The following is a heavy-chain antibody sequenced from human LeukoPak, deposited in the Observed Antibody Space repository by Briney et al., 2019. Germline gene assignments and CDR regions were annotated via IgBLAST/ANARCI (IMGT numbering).Heavy chain of an antibody. V-gene: IGHV3-23*01. CDR3: AKKAHYDAYAKYFDY. J-gene: IGHJ4*02. D-gene: IGHD4-17*01. CDR1: GSTFSNYA. Sequence: PGGSLRLSCAASGSTFSNYAMTWVRQAPGKGLEWVSILSDSGVYTYYADSVKGRFTISRDNSNNMLYLQMNSLRAEDTAVYYCAKKAHYDAYAKYFDYWGQGTLVTVSS. CDR2: LSDSGVYT.